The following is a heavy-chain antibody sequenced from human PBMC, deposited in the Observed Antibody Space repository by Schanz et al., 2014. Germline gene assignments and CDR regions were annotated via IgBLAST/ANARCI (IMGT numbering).Heavy chain of an antibody. V-gene: IGHV3-23*04. J-gene: IGHJ4*02. CDR2: ISAGGTNT. D-gene: IGHD3-10*01. CDR3: AKEETVVSGSPREY. Sequence: EVKLVESGGALVRPGGSLRLSCAASGFTFSNHALSWVRQAPGKGLEWVSSISAGGTNTYYADSVKGRFTLSRDNSKNTLYLQMNSLIVEDTAVYYCAKEETVVSGSPREYWGRGTLVTVSS. CDR1: GFTFSNHA.